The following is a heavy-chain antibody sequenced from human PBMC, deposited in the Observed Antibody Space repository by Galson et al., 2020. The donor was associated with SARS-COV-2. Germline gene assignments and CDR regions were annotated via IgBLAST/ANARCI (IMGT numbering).Heavy chain of an antibody. Sequence: ASVKVSCTASGYTFTDHYIHWVRQGPGQEFAYMRYIHPTSGDRNSPQKFRGRVTLTRDTSIMTAYMELTRLTPDDTAVYYCARDLRPANLWGQGTLVTVAS. CDR3: ARDLRPANL. CDR1: GYTFTDHY. D-gene: IGHD2-2*01. J-gene: IGHJ5*02. CDR2: IHPTSGDR. V-gene: IGHV1-2*02.